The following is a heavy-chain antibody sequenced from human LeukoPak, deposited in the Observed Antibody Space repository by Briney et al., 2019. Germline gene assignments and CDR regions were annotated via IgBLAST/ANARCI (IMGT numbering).Heavy chain of an antibody. CDR3: ARGPPNWGFDY. Sequence: GASVKVSCKASGYTFTSYDFNWVRQATGQGLEWMGWMSPNSGNTGYAQKFQGRVTMTSDTSISTAYMELSSLRSEDTAVYYCARGPPNWGFDYWGRGTLVTVSS. J-gene: IGHJ4*02. CDR2: MSPNSGNT. V-gene: IGHV1-8*01. D-gene: IGHD7-27*01. CDR1: GYTFTSYD.